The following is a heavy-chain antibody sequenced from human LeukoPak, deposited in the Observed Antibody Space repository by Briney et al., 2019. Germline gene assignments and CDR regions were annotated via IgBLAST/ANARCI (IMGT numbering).Heavy chain of an antibody. V-gene: IGHV3-48*02. Sequence: GGSLRLSCSASGFTFSIFTMNWVRQAPGKGLEWVSCISGGSSTIYYADSLKGRFTISRDNAKNSLYLQINSLGDEDTAVYYCARDRGGSYYDYWGQGTLVTVSS. CDR1: GFTFSIFT. J-gene: IGHJ4*02. D-gene: IGHD1-26*01. CDR3: ARDRGGSYYDY. CDR2: ISGGSSTI.